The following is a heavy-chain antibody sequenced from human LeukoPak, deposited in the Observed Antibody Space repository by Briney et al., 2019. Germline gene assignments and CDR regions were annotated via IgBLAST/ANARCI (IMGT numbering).Heavy chain of an antibody. J-gene: IGHJ4*02. CDR2: ISGSGGST. D-gene: IGHD1-26*01. V-gene: IGHV3-23*01. CDR1: GFTFSSYA. CDR3: AKDGGSYLWDY. Sequence: GGSLRLSCAASGFTFSSYAMSWVRQAPGKRLEWVSAISGSGGSTYYADSVKGRFTISRDNSKSTLYLQMNSLRAEDTAVYYCAKDGGSYLWDYWGQGTLVTVSS.